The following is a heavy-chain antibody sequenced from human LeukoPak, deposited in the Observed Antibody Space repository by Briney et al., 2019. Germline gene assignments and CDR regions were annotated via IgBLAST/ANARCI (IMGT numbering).Heavy chain of an antibody. J-gene: IGHJ6*02. CDR1: RGTFSSYT. CDR3: ARGHQPPYYGMDV. Sequence: WASLKVSCKASRGTFSSYTISWVRQAPGQGLEWMGRIIPILGIANYAQKFQGRVTITADKSTSTAYMELSSLRSEDTAVFYCARGHQPPYYGMDVWGQGTTVTVSS. V-gene: IGHV1-69*02. CDR2: IIPILGIA.